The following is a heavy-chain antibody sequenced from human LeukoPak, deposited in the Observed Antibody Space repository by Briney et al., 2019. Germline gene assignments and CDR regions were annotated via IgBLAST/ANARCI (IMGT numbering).Heavy chain of an antibody. V-gene: IGHV3-30*03. CDR3: ARDRGYSSSFQAQH. CDR1: GFTFSDYY. D-gene: IGHD6-6*01. Sequence: PGGSLRLSCAASGFTFSDYYMSWIRQAPGKGLEWVAVISYDGSNKYYADSVKGRFTISRDNSKNTLYLQMNSLRAEDTAVYYCARDRGYSSSFQAQHWGQGTLVTVSS. J-gene: IGHJ1*01. CDR2: ISYDGSNK.